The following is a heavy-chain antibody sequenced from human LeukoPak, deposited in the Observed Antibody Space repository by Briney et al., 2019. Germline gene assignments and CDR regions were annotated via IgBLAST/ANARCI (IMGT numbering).Heavy chain of an antibody. J-gene: IGHJ4*02. Sequence: GGSLRLSCVGSGFTFSSYAMSWVRQAPGKGLEWVSAISGSGDSTYYGDSVKGRFTISRDNSKNTLYPQMNSLRAEDTAVYYCAKTRPLDSSSWSHGDYWGQGTLVTVSS. CDR1: GFTFSSYA. D-gene: IGHD6-13*01. CDR2: ISGSGDST. CDR3: AKTRPLDSSSWSHGDY. V-gene: IGHV3-23*01.